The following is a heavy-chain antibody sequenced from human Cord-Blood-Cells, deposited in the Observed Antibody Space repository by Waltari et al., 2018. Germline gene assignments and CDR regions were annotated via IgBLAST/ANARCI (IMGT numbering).Heavy chain of an antibody. D-gene: IGHD6-6*01. J-gene: IGHJ4*02. CDR2: IYYSGST. Sequence: QVQLQESGPGLVTPSETLSLPCTVSGGSVSSGSYYWSWIRQPPGKGLEWIGYIYYSGSTNYNPSLKSRVTISVDTSKNQFSLKLSSVTAADTAVYYCARATYSSSFDYWGQGTLVTVSS. CDR1: GGSVSSGSYY. V-gene: IGHV4-61*01. CDR3: ARATYSSSFDY.